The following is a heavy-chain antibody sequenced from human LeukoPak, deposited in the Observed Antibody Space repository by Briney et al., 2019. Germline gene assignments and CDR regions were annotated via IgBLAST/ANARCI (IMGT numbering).Heavy chain of an antibody. CDR3: ARGSGSYYGDFDY. J-gene: IGHJ4*02. Sequence: SETLSLTCTVSGGSVSSYYWSWIRQSPGKGLEWIGYIYYSGSTNYNPSLKSRVTISVDTSKNQFSLKLSSVTAADTAVYYCARGSGSYYGDFDYWGQGTLVTVSS. D-gene: IGHD1-26*01. CDR1: GGSVSSYY. CDR2: IYYSGST. V-gene: IGHV4-59*02.